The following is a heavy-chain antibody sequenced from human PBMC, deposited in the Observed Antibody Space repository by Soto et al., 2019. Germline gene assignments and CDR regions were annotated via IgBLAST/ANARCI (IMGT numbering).Heavy chain of an antibody. V-gene: IGHV1-69*13. CDR3: ARGDFDKSGWFDP. CDR2: IIPIFGTA. D-gene: IGHD3-3*01. Sequence: SVKVSCKASGSTFSSYAISWVRQAPGQGLEWMGGIIPIFGTANYAQKFQGRVTITADESTSTAYMELSSLRSEDTAVYYCARGDFDKSGWFDPWGQGTLVTVSS. CDR1: GSTFSSYA. J-gene: IGHJ5*02.